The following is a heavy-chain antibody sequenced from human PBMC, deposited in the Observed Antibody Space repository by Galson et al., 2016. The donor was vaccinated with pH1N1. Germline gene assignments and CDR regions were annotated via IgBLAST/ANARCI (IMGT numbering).Heavy chain of an antibody. CDR1: GDSINSYY. V-gene: IGHV4-59*01. Sequence: ETLSLTCAVSGDSINSYYWSWIRQPPGKGLEWIGYVFYTGRTKYNPSLKSRVTISVDTSKNQFSLRLRSVTAADTAVYYCASDETSMLRGISGVLDIWGQGTMVTVSS. CDR3: ASDETSMLRGISGVLDI. J-gene: IGHJ3*02. CDR2: VFYTGRT. D-gene: IGHD3-10*01.